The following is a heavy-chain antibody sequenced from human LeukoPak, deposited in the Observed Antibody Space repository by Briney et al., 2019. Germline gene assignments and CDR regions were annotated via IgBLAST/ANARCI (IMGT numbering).Heavy chain of an antibody. Sequence: GGSLRLSCAASGFIFSSYSLNWVRQAPGKGLEWVAVISYDGSNKYYADSVKGRFTISRDNSKNTLYLQMNSLRAEDTAVYYCARDRSWYGYFQHWGQGTLVTVSS. CDR1: GFIFSSYS. D-gene: IGHD6-13*01. V-gene: IGHV3-30*03. J-gene: IGHJ1*01. CDR3: ARDRSWYGYFQH. CDR2: ISYDGSNK.